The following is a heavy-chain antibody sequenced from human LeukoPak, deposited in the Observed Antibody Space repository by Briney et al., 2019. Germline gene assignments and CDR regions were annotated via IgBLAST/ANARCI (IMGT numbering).Heavy chain of an antibody. J-gene: IGHJ4*02. CDR1: GGSISSGSYY. D-gene: IGHD3-3*01. V-gene: IGHV4-61*02. Sequence: SETLSLTCTVSGGSISSGSYYWSWIRQPAGKGLEWIGRIYTSGSTNYNPSLKSRVTISVDSSKNQFSLKLSSVTAADTAVYYCARGDYDFWSGYLDYWGQGTPVTVSS. CDR2: IYTSGST. CDR3: ARGDYDFWSGYLDY.